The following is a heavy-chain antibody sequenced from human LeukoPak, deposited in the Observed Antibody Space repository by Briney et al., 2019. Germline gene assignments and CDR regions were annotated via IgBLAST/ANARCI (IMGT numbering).Heavy chain of an antibody. V-gene: IGHV1-18*01. CDR2: ISAFNGNT. Sequence: ASVKVSCTTSRYTFTGSGIRWVRQAPGQGLEWRGWISAFNGNTNYAQRLHHRATMTTDTSTSTGYMESRSLRSDATALYYCARDPLYDILTNDPSPRGLDVWGQGTTVTVSS. CDR3: ARDPLYDILTNDPSPRGLDV. D-gene: IGHD3-9*01. J-gene: IGHJ6*02. CDR1: RYTFTGSG.